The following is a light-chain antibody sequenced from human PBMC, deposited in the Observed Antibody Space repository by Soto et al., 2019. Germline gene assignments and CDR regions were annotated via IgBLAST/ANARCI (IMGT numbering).Light chain of an antibody. CDR2: GAS. V-gene: IGKV3-20*01. CDR3: QQYGSSLYT. J-gene: IGKJ2*01. CDR1: QSVSSSY. Sequence: EIVLTQSPGTLSVSPGERATLSCRASQSVSSSYLAWYQQKPGQAPSLLIYGASSRATGIPDSFSGSRSGTDFTLTISRLEPDDFAVYYCQQYGSSLYTFGQGTKLEIK.